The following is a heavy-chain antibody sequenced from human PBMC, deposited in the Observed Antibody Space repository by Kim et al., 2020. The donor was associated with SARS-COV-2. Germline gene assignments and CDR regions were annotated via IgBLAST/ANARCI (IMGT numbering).Heavy chain of an antibody. CDR2: ISSSGSTI. J-gene: IGHJ3*02. CDR3: ARVVYYDSSGTDAFDI. D-gene: IGHD3-22*01. Sequence: GGSLRLSCAASGFTFSDYYMSWIRQAPGKGLEWVSYISSSGSTIYYADSVKGRFTISRDNAKNSLYLQMNSLRAEDTAVYYCARVVYYDSSGTDAFDIWGQGTMVTVSS. CDR1: GFTFSDYY. V-gene: IGHV3-11*01.